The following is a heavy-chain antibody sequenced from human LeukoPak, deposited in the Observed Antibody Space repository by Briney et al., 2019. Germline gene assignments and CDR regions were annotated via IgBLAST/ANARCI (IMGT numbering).Heavy chain of an antibody. CDR1: GFTFSSYW. D-gene: IGHD3-10*01. CDR3: ARVLCDSGTIFFDY. V-gene: IGHV3-7*01. Sequence: GGSLRLSCAASGFTFSSYWMSWVRQAPGKGLEWVANIKQDGSEKKYVDSVKGRFTISSDNAKNSLYLQMDSLRAEDTAVYYCARVLCDSGTIFFDYWGQGTLVAVSS. J-gene: IGHJ4*02. CDR2: IKQDGSEK.